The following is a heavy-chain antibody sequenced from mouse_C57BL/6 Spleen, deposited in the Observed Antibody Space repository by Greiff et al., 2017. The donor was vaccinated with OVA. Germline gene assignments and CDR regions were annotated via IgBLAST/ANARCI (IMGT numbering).Heavy chain of an antibody. CDR2: IHPNSGST. J-gene: IGHJ1*03. CDR3: AIRWLLRRYFDV. V-gene: IGHV1-64*01. Sequence: QVQLQQSGAELVKPGASVKLSCKASGYTFPSYWMHWVKQRPGQGLEWIGMIHPNSGSTNYNEKFKSKATLTVDKSSSTAYMQLSSLTSEDSAVYDCAIRWLLRRYFDVWGTGTTVTVSS. D-gene: IGHD2-3*01. CDR1: GYTFPSYW.